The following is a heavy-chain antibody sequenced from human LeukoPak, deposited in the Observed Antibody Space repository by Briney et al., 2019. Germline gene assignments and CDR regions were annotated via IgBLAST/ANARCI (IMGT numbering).Heavy chain of an antibody. Sequence: GGSLRLSCAASGFTFSSYAMTWVRQAPGKGLEWVSSISNSADVRYHADTVKGRFTISRDNSKNTLYLQMNSLRAEDTAVYYCARGFIAAAGTGYFDYWGQGTLVTVSS. D-gene: IGHD6-13*01. CDR1: GFTFSSYA. CDR3: ARGFIAAAGTGYFDY. CDR2: ISNSADVR. J-gene: IGHJ4*02. V-gene: IGHV3-23*01.